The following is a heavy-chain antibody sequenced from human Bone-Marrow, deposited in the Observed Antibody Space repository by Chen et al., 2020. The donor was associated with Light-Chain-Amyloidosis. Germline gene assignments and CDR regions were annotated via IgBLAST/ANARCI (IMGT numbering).Heavy chain of an antibody. CDR3: ARGLDCSGGSCYFARNVNWFDP. J-gene: IGHJ5*02. V-gene: IGHV4-34*01. Sequence: QVQLQQWGADRLNLPKPLSSPSVSKVGPFSVNYWGGIGQPPGKGLEWFGEINHSGSTNYNPSLKSRVTISVDTSKNQFSLKLSSVTAADTAVYYCARGLDCSGGSCYFARNVNWFDPWGQGTLVTVSS. CDR2: INHSGST. D-gene: IGHD2-15*01. CDR1: VGPFSVNY.